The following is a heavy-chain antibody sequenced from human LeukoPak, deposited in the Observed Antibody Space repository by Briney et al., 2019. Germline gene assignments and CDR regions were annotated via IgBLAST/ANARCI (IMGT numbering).Heavy chain of an antibody. CDR2: INPNSGGT. V-gene: IGHV1-2*02. J-gene: IGHJ4*02. Sequence: ASVKVSCKVSGHILTELSMHWVRQAPGQGLEWMGWINPNSGGTNYAQKFQGRVTMTRDTSISTAYMELSRLRSDDTAVYYCARIPRIAVAGTEDWGQGTLVTGSS. D-gene: IGHD6-19*01. CDR3: ARIPRIAVAGTED. CDR1: GHILTELS.